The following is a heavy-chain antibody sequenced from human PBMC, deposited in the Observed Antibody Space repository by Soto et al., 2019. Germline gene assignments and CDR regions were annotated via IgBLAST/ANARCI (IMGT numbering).Heavy chain of an antibody. CDR2: IIPILGIA. CDR1: GGTFSSYT. Sequence: QVQLVQSGAEVKKPGSSVKVSCKASGGTFSSYTISWVRQAPGQGLEWMGRIIPILGIANYAQKFQGRVTVTGXKSTSTAYMELSSLRSEDTAVYYCARGELRYPLDVWGQGTTVTVSS. D-gene: IGHD3-9*01. J-gene: IGHJ6*02. CDR3: ARGELRYPLDV. V-gene: IGHV1-69*02.